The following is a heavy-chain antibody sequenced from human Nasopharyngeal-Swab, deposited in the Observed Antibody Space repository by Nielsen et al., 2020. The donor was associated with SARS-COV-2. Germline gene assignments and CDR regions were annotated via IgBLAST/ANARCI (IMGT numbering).Heavy chain of an antibody. D-gene: IGHD4-23*01. CDR3: ARALTTVVTYYYYYYMDV. Sequence: GGSLRLSCAASGFTFSSYWMSWVRQAPGKGLEWVANIKQDGSEKYYVDSVKGRFTISRDNAKNSLYLQMNSLRAEDTAVYYCARALTTVVTYYYYYYMDVWGKGTTVTVSS. CDR1: GFTFSSYW. J-gene: IGHJ6*03. V-gene: IGHV3-7*01. CDR2: IKQDGSEK.